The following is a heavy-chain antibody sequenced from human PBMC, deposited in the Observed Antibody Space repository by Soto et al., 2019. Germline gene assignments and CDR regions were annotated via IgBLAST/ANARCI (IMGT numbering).Heavy chain of an antibody. D-gene: IGHD6-19*01. J-gene: IGHJ4*01. CDR1: GSIFSNYG. CDR3: ATAVAGAY. V-gene: IGHV3-30*03. CDR2: ISNDGIDK. Sequence: PVGSLRLSCEASGSIFSNYGMYWVRQAPGKGLEWLAIISNDGIDKFYADSVKGRFSVSRDNSKSTLFLQMNSLRSDDTALYYCATAVAGAYWGHGTLVTVSS.